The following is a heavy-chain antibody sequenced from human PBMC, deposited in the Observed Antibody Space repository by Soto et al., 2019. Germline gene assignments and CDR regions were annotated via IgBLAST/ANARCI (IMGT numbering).Heavy chain of an antibody. J-gene: IGHJ4*02. CDR2: ISGTGGST. Sequence: PGGSVRLSFAASECTFNNYARNWVHQAPGKGLEWVATISGTGGSTYYADSVKGRFTISRDNSKNTLYLQMNSLRVEDTAVYYCAKDRLGGNFDYWGQGTQVTVSS. CDR1: ECTFNNYA. V-gene: IGHV3-23*01. CDR3: AKDRLGGNFDY.